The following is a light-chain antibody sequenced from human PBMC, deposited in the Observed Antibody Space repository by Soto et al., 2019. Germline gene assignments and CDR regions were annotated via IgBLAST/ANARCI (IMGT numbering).Light chain of an antibody. Sequence: EIVLTQSPGTLSLSPVERATLSCRASQRISSGYVAWYQQKPGQAPRLLIYDASNRATGIPARFSGSGSGTDFTLTISSLEPEDFAVYYCQQRSNWWTFGQGTKVDNK. CDR1: QRISSGY. J-gene: IGKJ1*01. V-gene: IGKV3D-20*02. CDR3: QQRSNWWT. CDR2: DAS.